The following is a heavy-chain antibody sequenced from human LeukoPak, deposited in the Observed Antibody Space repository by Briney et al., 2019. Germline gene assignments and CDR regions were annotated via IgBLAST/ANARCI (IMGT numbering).Heavy chain of an antibody. CDR1: GFTFSSYW. V-gene: IGHV3-74*01. D-gene: IGHD2-8*01. J-gene: IGHJ4*02. CDR2: INSDGSST. Sequence: LAGGSLRLSCAASGFTFSSYWMHWVRQAPGKGLVWVSRINSDGSSTSYADSVKGRFTISRDNAKNTLYLQMNSLRAEDTAVYYCARGVAGYCTNGVCYPLDYWGQGTLSPSPQ. CDR3: ARGVAGYCTNGVCYPLDY.